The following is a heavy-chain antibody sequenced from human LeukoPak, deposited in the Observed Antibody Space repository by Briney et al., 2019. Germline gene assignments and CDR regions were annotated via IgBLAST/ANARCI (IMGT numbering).Heavy chain of an antibody. CDR1: GFTFSSYW. D-gene: IGHD3-3*01. V-gene: IGHV3-7*01. Sequence: GGSLRLSCAASGFTFSSYWMSWVRQAPGKGLEWLVNINQYGSESYSVDSVKGRFTISRDNTKNSLYLQMNSLRAEDAAVHYCATYDFWSGYGLGNWGQGTLVTVSS. CDR2: INQYGSES. J-gene: IGHJ4*02. CDR3: ATYDFWSGYGLGN.